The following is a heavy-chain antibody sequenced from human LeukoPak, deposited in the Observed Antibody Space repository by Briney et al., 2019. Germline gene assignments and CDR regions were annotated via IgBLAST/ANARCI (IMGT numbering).Heavy chain of an antibody. CDR2: IDTSTGRT. CDR3: AKDPTAWVGAFDY. D-gene: IGHD1-26*01. Sequence: GGSLRLSCAASGFTFSSSPMSWVRQAPEKGLEWVSTIDTSTGRTYYADSVKGRFTISRDNSKNTLYLQMNNLRAEDTAIYYCAKDPTAWVGAFDYWGQGTLVNVS. CDR1: GFTFSSSP. J-gene: IGHJ4*02. V-gene: IGHV3-23*01.